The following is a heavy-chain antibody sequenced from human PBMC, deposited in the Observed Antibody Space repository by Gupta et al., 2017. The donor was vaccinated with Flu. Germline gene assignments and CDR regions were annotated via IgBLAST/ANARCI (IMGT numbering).Heavy chain of an antibody. Sequence: SWVRQAPGKGLEWVGGIKSKTDGGTTDDAAPVKGRFSSSREDSKNTLYLQMDSLKTEDTAVYYGNKVPWGYNDSRGRKGGWGQGTLVIVSS. CDR3: NKVPWGYNDSRGRKGG. D-gene: IGHD3-22*01. J-gene: IGHJ4*02. CDR2: IKSKTDGGTT. V-gene: IGHV3-15*01.